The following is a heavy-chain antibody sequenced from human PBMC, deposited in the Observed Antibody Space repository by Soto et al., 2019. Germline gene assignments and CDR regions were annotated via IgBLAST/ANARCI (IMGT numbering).Heavy chain of an antibody. CDR1: GFTFSSYA. Sequence: PGGSLSLSCAASGFTFSSYAMSWVRQPPGKGLEWVSAISGSGVSTYYAASVKGGFTISRDNSKNTLYMQMNGLRAEDTAVYYCAKDREGNTGYWFDPWGQGPMVTVSS. V-gene: IGHV3-23*01. CDR2: ISGSGVST. J-gene: IGHJ5*02. D-gene: IGHD1-1*01. CDR3: AKDREGNTGYWFDP.